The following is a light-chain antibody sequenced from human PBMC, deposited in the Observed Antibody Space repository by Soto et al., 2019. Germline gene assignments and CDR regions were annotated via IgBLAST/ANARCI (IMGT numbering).Light chain of an antibody. Sequence: QSALTQPPSASGSHGQSVTISCTGTSSDVGGYNYVSWYQQHPGKAPKLIIYGVDKRPSGVPDRFSGSTSGNTASLTVSGLQADDEADYYCNSYAGSSNYVFGTGTKLTVL. V-gene: IGLV2-8*01. CDR3: NSYAGSSNYV. CDR1: SSDVGGYNY. CDR2: GVD. J-gene: IGLJ1*01.